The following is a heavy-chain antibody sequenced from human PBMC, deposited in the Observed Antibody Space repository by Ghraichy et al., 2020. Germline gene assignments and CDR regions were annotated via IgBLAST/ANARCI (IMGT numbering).Heavy chain of an antibody. CDR1: GFTFSSYS. V-gene: IGHV3-21*01. J-gene: IGHJ3*02. D-gene: IGHD3-16*01. CDR2: ISSSSSYI. Sequence: GGSLRLSCAASGFTFSSYSMNWVRQAPGKGLEWVSSISSSSSYIYYADSVKGRFTISRDNAKNSLYLQMNSLRAEDTAVYYCASGQLGDAFDIWGQGTMVTVSS. CDR3: ASGQLGDAFDI.